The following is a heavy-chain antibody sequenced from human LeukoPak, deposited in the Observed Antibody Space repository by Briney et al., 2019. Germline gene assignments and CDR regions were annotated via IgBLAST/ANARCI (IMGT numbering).Heavy chain of an antibody. D-gene: IGHD5/OR15-5a*01. CDR3: AKGGVYDLMAH. CDR1: GFTLSAYG. V-gene: IGHV3-30*02. J-gene: IGHJ4*02. CDR2: LRYDGTNK. Sequence: GGSLRLSGATSGFTLSAYGMHWVRQAPGKGLEWVAFLRYDGTNKYYADSVKGRFTISRDTSRNTLFLQMNSLRAEDTALYYCAKGGVYDLMAHWGQGTLVTVSS.